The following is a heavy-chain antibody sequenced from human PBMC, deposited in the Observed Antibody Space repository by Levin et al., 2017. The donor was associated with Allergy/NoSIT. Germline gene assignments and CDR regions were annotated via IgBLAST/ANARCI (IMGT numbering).Heavy chain of an antibody. V-gene: IGHV4-39*01. CDR2: IYYSGST. J-gene: IGHJ4*02. CDR3: ARQLKEPYDSSGSYDY. D-gene: IGHD3-22*01. Sequence: SETLSLTCTVSGGSISSSSYYWGWIRQPPGKGLEWIGSIYYSGSTYYNPSLKSRVTISVDTSKNQFSLKLSSVTAADTAVYYCARQLKEPYDSSGSYDYWGQGTLVTVSS. CDR1: GGSISSSSYY.